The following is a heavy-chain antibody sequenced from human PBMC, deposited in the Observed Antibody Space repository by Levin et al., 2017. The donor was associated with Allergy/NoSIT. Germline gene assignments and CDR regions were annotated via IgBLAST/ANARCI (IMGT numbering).Heavy chain of an antibody. CDR3: ARSLSSAWYSGGYFQH. D-gene: IGHD6-19*01. V-gene: IGHV1-2*02. CDR1: GYTFTGYY. CDR2: INPNSGGT. J-gene: IGHJ1*01. Sequence: ASVKVSCKASGYTFTGYYMHWVRQAPGQGLEWMGWINPNSGGTNSAQKFQGRVTMTRDTSISTAYMELSRLRSDDTAVYYCARSLSSAWYSGGYFQHWGQGTLVTVSS.